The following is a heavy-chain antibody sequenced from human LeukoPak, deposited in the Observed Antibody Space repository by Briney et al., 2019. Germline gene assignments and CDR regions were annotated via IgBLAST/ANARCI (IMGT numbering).Heavy chain of an antibody. D-gene: IGHD3-9*01. Sequence: GGSLRLSCVGSGITFNDHAMNWVRQAPGKGLEWVSGISGSGITTYYPDSVKGRFTISRDDSRNTLYLYMNSLRADDTAIYYCAKEVPGHYEMHFDYWGQGALVTVSS. J-gene: IGHJ4*02. V-gene: IGHV3-23*01. CDR2: ISGSGITT. CDR3: AKEVPGHYEMHFDY. CDR1: GITFNDHA.